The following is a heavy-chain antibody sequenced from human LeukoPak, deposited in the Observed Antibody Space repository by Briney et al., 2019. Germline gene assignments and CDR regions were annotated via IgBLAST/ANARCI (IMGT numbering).Heavy chain of an antibody. CDR3: ARPIYHPSGYYSDPLDY. D-gene: IGHD3-22*01. Sequence: ASVKVSCKASGYTFTGYYMQWVRQAPGQGVEWMGGINPNSGGTDYAQKFQGRGTMTRDTSITTAYMALTSLRSDDTAVYYCARPIYHPSGYYSDPLDYWGQGTLVTVSS. J-gene: IGHJ4*02. CDR2: INPNSGGT. CDR1: GYTFTGYY. V-gene: IGHV1-2*02.